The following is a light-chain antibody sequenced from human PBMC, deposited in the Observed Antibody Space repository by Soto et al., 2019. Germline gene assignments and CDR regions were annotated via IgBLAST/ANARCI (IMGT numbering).Light chain of an antibody. CDR1: SSDVGGYNY. CDR3: CSYAGSYTFWV. J-gene: IGLJ3*02. CDR2: DVS. V-gene: IGLV2-11*01. Sequence: QSALTQPRSVSGSPGQSVTISCTGTSSDVGGYNYVSWYQQHPGKAPKLMIYDVSKRPSGVPDRFSGSKSGNTASLTISGLQAEDEADYYCCSYAGSYTFWVFGGGTKVT.